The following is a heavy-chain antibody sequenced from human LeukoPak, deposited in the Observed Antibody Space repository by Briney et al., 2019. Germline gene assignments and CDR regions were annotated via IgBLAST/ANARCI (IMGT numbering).Heavy chain of an antibody. CDR1: GFTFSSYG. V-gene: IGHV3-30*02. J-gene: IGHJ4*02. D-gene: IGHD2-2*02. Sequence: GGSLRLSCAASGFTFSSYGMHWVRQAPGKGLEWVAFIRYDGSNKYYADSVKGRFIISRDNSMNTLYLQMNSLRAEDTAVYYCAKGYCSSTSCYTGLDYWGQGTLVTVSS. CDR3: AKGYCSSTSCYTGLDY. CDR2: IRYDGSNK.